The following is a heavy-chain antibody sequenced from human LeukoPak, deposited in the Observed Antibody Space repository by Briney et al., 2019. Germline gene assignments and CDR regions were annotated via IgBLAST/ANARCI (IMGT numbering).Heavy chain of an antibody. CDR3: AREGASSSFGY. D-gene: IGHD6-13*01. CDR2: LYSGGNT. J-gene: IGHJ4*02. CDR1: GFTFSQYA. V-gene: IGHV3-53*01. Sequence: PGGSLRLSCAASGFTFSQYAIHWVRQAPGKGLEWVSVLYSGGNTYHADSVKGRFTISRDNSKNTLYLQMNSLRAEDTAVYYCAREGASSSFGYWGQGTLVTVSS.